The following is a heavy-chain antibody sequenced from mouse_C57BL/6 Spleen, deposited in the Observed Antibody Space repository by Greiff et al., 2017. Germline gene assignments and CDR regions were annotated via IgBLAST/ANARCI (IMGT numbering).Heavy chain of an antibody. CDR2: ISPGSGST. D-gene: IGHD2-2*01. CDR1: GYTFTSYW. CDR3: AKGWLPDWYFDV. V-gene: IGHV1-55*01. J-gene: IGHJ1*03. Sequence: QVQLQQPGAELVKPGASVKMSCKASGYTFTSYWITWVKQRPGQGLEWIGDISPGSGSTNYNEKFKSKATLTVDTSYITAYMQLSSLTSEDSAVYYCAKGWLPDWYFDVWGTGTTVTVSS.